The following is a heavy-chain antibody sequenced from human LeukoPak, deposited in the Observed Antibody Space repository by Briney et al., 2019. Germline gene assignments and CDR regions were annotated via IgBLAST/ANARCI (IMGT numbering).Heavy chain of an antibody. Sequence: SETLSLTCTVSGGSISSYYWSWIRQPAGKGLEWIGRIYTSGSTNYNPSLKSRVTMSVDTSKNQFSLKLSSVTAADTAVYYCARVYYYGSGSYFDYWGQGTPVTVSS. CDR2: IYTSGST. V-gene: IGHV4-4*07. D-gene: IGHD3-10*01. CDR1: GGSISSYY. J-gene: IGHJ4*02. CDR3: ARVYYYGSGSYFDY.